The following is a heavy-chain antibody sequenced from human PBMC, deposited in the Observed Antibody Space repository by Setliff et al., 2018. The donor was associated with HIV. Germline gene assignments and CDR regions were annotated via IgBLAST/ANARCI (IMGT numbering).Heavy chain of an antibody. D-gene: IGHD4-17*01. V-gene: IGHV1-69*06. CDR2: IIPIFGTA. Sequence: SVKVSCKASGGTFSNYGISWVRQAPGQGLEWMGRIIPIFGTANYAQEFQGRVTITADKSTNTAYMELSSLRSEDTAVYYCATGLPLVQDHYYYMDVWGKGTTVTVSS. J-gene: IGHJ6*03. CDR3: ATGLPLVQDHYYYMDV. CDR1: GGTFSNYG.